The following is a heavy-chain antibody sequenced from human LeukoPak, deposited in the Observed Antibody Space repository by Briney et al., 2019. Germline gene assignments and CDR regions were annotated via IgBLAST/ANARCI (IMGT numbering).Heavy chain of an antibody. V-gene: IGHV3-30*02. CDR2: IRYDGTNK. D-gene: IGHD2/OR15-2a*01. Sequence: PGGSLRLSCVASGFTFSSCGMHWVRQAPGKGLEWVTFIRYDGTNKYYADSVKGRFTISRDDAKNSLFLQMNSLRAEDTATYYCARGEFGDYYYFYMDVWGKGTTVTVSS. J-gene: IGHJ6*03. CDR3: ARGEFGDYYYFYMDV. CDR1: GFTFSSCG.